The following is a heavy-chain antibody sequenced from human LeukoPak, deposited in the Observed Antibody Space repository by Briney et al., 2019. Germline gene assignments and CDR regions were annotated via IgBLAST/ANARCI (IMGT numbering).Heavy chain of an antibody. CDR2: IYTGDVT. D-gene: IGHD3-22*01. J-gene: IGHJ4*02. V-gene: IGHV3-53*01. CDR1: GFRVSSNH. CDR3: ARERDSDTYIDY. Sequence: GGSLRLSCAVSGFRVSSNHMTWVRQAPGKGLEWVSLIYTGDVTYYSDSVKGRFTISTDNYKNILYLQMDNMTAEDKALYYCARERDSDTYIDYWGQGTLVTVSS.